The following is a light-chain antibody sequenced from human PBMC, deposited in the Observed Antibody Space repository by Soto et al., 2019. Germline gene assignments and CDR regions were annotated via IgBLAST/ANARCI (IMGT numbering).Light chain of an antibody. CDR2: AAS. CDR3: QQSYT. Sequence: DIRMTQSPSSLSASVGDRVTITCRASQSISSYLNWYQQKPGKAPKLLIYAASSLQSGVPSRFSGSGSGTDFTLTISSLQPEDFETYYCQQSYTFGQGTRLEIK. J-gene: IGKJ5*01. CDR1: QSISSY. V-gene: IGKV1-39*01.